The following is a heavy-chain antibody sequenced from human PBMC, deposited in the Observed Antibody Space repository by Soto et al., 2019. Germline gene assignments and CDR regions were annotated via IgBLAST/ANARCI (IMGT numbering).Heavy chain of an antibody. Sequence: PGESLKISCRASGYGFTGYWIGWVRQMPGKGLEWMGIIYIDDSDTRYSPSFQGQVTISGDKSISTAYLQWSSLKASDTAMYYCASRKRTSHAFDIWGQGTVVTVSS. V-gene: IGHV5-51*01. D-gene: IGHD1-1*01. CDR3: ASRKRTSHAFDI. J-gene: IGHJ3*02. CDR2: IYIDDSDT. CDR1: GYGFTGYW.